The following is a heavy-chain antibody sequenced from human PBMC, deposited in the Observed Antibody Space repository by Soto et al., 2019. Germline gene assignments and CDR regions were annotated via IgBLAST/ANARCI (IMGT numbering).Heavy chain of an antibody. CDR2: ISGTGRVT. V-gene: IGHV3-23*01. Sequence: EVHLLESGGGLVQPGESLKISCAVSGFTFSSYAMCWVRQAPGKGLEWVSGISGTGRVTNYAESVKGRFTISRDNPKNTLSLEMKSLRAEDTAVYYCAKDVHYDIVTGIEYFDHWGQGTLVTVSS. J-gene: IGHJ1*01. D-gene: IGHD3-9*01. CDR3: AKDVHYDIVTGIEYFDH. CDR1: GFTFSSYA.